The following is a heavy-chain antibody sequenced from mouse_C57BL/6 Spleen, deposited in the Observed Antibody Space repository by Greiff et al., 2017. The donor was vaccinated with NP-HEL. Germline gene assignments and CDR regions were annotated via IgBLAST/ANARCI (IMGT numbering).Heavy chain of an antibody. J-gene: IGHJ3*01. Sequence: VKLMESGAELVKPGASVKLSCKASGYTFTSYWMHWVKQRPGQGLEWIGMIHPNSGSTNYNEKFKSKATLTVDKSSSTAYMQLSSLTSEDSAVYYCARDYGSSWSWFAYWGQGTLVTVSA. D-gene: IGHD1-1*01. CDR2: IHPNSGST. CDR3: ARDYGSSWSWFAY. V-gene: IGHV1-64*01. CDR1: GYTFTSYW.